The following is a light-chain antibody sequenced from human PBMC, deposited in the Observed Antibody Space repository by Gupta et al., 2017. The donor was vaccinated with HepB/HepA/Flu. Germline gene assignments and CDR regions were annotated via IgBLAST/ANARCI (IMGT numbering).Light chain of an antibody. CDR1: NIGSKS. CDR2: DDS. J-gene: IGLJ2*01. V-gene: IGLV3-21*03. Sequence: SYVLTQPPSVSVAPGKTARITCGGNNIGSKSVHWYQQKPGQAPVLVVYDDSDRPSGIPARFSGSNSGNTATLTISRVEAGDEADYYCQVWDSSSDPLFGGGTKLTVL. CDR3: QVWDSSSDPL.